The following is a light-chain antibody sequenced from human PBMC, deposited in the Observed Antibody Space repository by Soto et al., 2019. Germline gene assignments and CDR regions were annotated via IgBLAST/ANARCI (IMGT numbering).Light chain of an antibody. CDR2: GAS. J-gene: IGKJ1*01. CDR1: QSVSSN. V-gene: IGKV3-15*01. CDR3: QQYNNWPPGT. Sequence: EIVMTQSPATLSVSPGERATLSCRASQSVSSNLAWYQQKPGQAPRHLIYGASTRSTGIPARFSGSGSGTDFTLTISSLQSEDFAVYYCQQYNNWPPGTFGQGTKVEIK.